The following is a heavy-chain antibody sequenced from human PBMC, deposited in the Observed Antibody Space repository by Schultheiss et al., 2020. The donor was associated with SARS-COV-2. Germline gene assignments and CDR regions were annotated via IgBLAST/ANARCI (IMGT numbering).Heavy chain of an antibody. CDR2: ISSSSSYT. Sequence: GESLKISCAASGFTFSDYYMSWIRQAPGKGLEWVSYISSSSSYTNYADSVKGRFTISRDNAKNSLYLQMNSLRAEDTAVYYCAKLYRAGIAAAGANQEYYFDYWGQGTLVTVSS. V-gene: IGHV3-11*03. D-gene: IGHD6-13*01. CDR3: AKLYRAGIAAAGANQEYYFDY. CDR1: GFTFSDYY. J-gene: IGHJ4*02.